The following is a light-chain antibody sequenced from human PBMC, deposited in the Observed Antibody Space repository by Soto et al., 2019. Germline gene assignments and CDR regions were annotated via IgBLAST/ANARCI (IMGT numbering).Light chain of an antibody. CDR3: QQRSNWPT. CDR2: DTS. J-gene: IGKJ5*01. Sequence: EIVMTQSPATLSVSPGERATLSCRASQSVSSNLAWYQQRPGQAPRLLIYDTSTRATGIPARFSSSGYGTDFTLTISSLEPEDFAVYYCQQRSNWPTFGPGTRLEIK. V-gene: IGKV3-11*01. CDR1: QSVSSN.